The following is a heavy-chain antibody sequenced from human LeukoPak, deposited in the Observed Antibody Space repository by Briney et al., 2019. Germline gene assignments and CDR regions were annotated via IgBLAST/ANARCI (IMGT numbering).Heavy chain of an antibody. CDR2: IYYSGST. Sequence: SETLSLTCTVSGGSISSYYWTWIRQPPGKGLEWIGYIYYSGSTNYNPSLKSRVTISVDKSKNQFSLKLSSVTAADTAVYYCARDMGEAVAGTSPLDYWGQGTLVTVSS. J-gene: IGHJ4*02. V-gene: IGHV4-59*12. CDR3: ARDMGEAVAGTSPLDY. CDR1: GGSISSYY. D-gene: IGHD6-19*01.